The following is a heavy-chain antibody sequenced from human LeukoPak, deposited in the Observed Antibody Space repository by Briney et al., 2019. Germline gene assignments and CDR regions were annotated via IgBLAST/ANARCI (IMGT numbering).Heavy chain of an antibody. Sequence: SETLSLTCTVSGGSISSYYWSWIRQPPGKGLEWIGYIYYSGSTNYNPSLKSRVTISVDTSKNQFYLKMNSVTAADTAVYYCAREDDDGYSGFDYWGQGTLVTISS. CDR1: GGSISSYY. D-gene: IGHD5-24*01. V-gene: IGHV4-59*01. CDR2: IYYSGST. J-gene: IGHJ4*02. CDR3: AREDDDGYSGFDY.